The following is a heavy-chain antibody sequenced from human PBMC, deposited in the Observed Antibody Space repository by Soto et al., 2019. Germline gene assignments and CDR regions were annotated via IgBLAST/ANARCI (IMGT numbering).Heavy chain of an antibody. CDR1: GFSVSNNY. V-gene: IGHV3-53*04. Sequence: LRLSCAAAGFSVSNNYMTWVRQAPGKGLEWVSVIYSGGDIYYADSVKGRFTISRHNSKNMLSLQMSSLRPDDTAVYYCARGNQWYRYWGQGTLVTVSS. CDR2: IYSGGDI. J-gene: IGHJ4*02. CDR3: ARGNQWYRY. D-gene: IGHD2-15*01.